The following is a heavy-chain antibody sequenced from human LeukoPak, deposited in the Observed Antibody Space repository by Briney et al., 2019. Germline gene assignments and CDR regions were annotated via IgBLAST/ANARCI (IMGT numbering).Heavy chain of an antibody. CDR1: GFTFSDSY. CDR3: ARGKYYFDY. CDR2: ISSSVSTI. J-gene: IGHJ4*02. V-gene: IGHV3-11*01. Sequence: GGSLRLSCAASGFTFSDSYMSWIRQAPGKGLEYISYISSSVSTIYYADSVKGRFTLSRDNAKNSLYMEMNSLRAEDTAVYYCARGKYYFDYWGQGTLVTVSS.